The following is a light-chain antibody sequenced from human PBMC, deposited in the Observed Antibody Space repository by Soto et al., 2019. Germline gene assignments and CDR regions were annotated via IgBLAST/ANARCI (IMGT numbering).Light chain of an antibody. J-gene: IGKJ5*01. V-gene: IGKV3-20*01. CDR1: QSVSSSY. Sequence: EIVLTQSPGTLSLSPGERATLSCRASQSVSSSYLAWYQQKPGQAPRLLIYGASTRATGTPARFSGSGSGTEFTLTISRLEPEDFAVYYCQQYGSSPPITFGQGTRLEIK. CDR2: GAS. CDR3: QQYGSSPPIT.